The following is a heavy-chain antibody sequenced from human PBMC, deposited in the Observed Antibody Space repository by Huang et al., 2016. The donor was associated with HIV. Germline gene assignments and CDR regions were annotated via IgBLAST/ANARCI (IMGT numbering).Heavy chain of an antibody. Sequence: QVQLVESGGGVVQPGGSLRLSCATSGFPFSDYGLHWVRQTRGKGVECVAVMAYDGTTKVYADAVEGRFTVSRDNSRSTLYLQMNSLRLEDTSIYYCLKDQVGPWGQGTLVTVSS. CDR1: GFPFSDYG. V-gene: IGHV3-30*19. J-gene: IGHJ5*02. D-gene: IGHD3-10*01. CDR3: LKDQVGP. CDR2: MAYDGTTK.